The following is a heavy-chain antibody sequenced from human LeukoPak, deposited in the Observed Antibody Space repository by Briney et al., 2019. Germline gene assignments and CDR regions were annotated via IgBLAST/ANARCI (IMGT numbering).Heavy chain of an antibody. J-gene: IGHJ4*02. CDR3: ARRYCSGGSCYGPAL. V-gene: IGHV3-21*01. Sequence: GGSLRLSCAASGFTFSSYSMNWVRQAPGKGLEWVSSISSSSSYIYYADSVKGRFTISRDNAKNSLYLQMNSLRAEDTAVYYCARRYCSGGSCYGPALWGQGTLVTVSS. CDR1: GFTFSSYS. CDR2: ISSSSSYI. D-gene: IGHD2-15*01.